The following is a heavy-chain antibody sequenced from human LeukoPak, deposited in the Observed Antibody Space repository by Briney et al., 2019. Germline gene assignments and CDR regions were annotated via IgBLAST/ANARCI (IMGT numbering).Heavy chain of an antibody. CDR1: GYTFTSYD. CDR2: MNPNSGNT. D-gene: IGHD3-10*01. Sequence: ASVKVSCKASGYTFTSYDIDWVRQATGQGLEWMGWMNPNSGNTGYAQKFQGRVTMTRNTSISTAYMELSSLRSEDTAVYYCARGGSGSYYNFGRYWGQGTLVTVSS. V-gene: IGHV1-8*01. CDR3: ARGGSGSYYNFGRY. J-gene: IGHJ4*02.